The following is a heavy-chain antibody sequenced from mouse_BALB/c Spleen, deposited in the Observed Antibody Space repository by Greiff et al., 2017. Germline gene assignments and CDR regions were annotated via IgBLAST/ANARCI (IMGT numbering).Heavy chain of an antibody. Sequence: DVMLVESGGGLVQPGGSLKLSCAASGFTFSSYGMSWVRQTPDKRLELVATINSNGGSTYYPDSVKGRFTISRDNAKNTLYLQMSSLKSEDTAMYYCARDDGYYGGYWGQGTTLTVSS. CDR2: INSNGGST. J-gene: IGHJ2*01. V-gene: IGHV5-6-3*01. D-gene: IGHD2-3*01. CDR3: ARDDGYYGGY. CDR1: GFTFSSYG.